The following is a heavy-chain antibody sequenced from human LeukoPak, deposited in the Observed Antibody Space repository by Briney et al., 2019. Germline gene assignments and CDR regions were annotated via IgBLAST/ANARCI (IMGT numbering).Heavy chain of an antibody. CDR3: TKGLILQLARGGDPYFDE. J-gene: IGHJ4*02. CDR1: VYTFTGSY. Sequence: ASVKVSTKTAVYTFTGSYMHWVRQAPGQGREWMGWINPNSGAANYAQKFQGRVTMTRDTSISTAYMGLSRPRSEYPAVYNCTKGLILQLARGGDPYFDEWGEGTLVTISS. CDR2: INPNSGAA. D-gene: IGHD3-10*01. V-gene: IGHV1-2*02.